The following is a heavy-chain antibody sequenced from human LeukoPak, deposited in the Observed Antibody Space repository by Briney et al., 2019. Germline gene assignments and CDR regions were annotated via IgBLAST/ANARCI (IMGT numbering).Heavy chain of an antibody. D-gene: IGHD6-6*01. Sequence: PGGSLRLSCAASGFTFSSYTINWVRQAPGKGLEWVSTISSNSSYIYYAASVKGQFTISRDNAKNSLYLQMNSLRAEDTSVYYCAKAYLQLVSYFDYWGQGTLVTVSS. V-gene: IGHV3-21*01. J-gene: IGHJ4*02. CDR3: AKAYLQLVSYFDY. CDR2: ISSNSSYI. CDR1: GFTFSSYT.